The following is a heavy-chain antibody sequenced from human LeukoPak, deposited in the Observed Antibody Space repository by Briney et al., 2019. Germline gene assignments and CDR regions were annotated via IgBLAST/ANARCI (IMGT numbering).Heavy chain of an antibody. Sequence: GASVKVSCKASGYTFTSYDINWVRQAPGQGLEWMGWMNANNGNTGYAQKFQGRVTMTRSTSISTAYMELNSLRSDDTAVYYCAREYCSSTSCSGGWWFDPWGQGTLVTVSS. CDR3: AREYCSSTSCSGGWWFDP. V-gene: IGHV1-8*01. CDR1: GYTFTSYD. D-gene: IGHD2-2*01. J-gene: IGHJ5*02. CDR2: MNANNGNT.